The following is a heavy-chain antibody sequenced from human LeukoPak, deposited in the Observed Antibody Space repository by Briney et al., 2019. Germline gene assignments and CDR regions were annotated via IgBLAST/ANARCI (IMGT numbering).Heavy chain of an antibody. CDR3: ARNLHGWELLHYYYMDV. V-gene: IGHV4-61*02. Sequence: SETLSLTCTVSGGSISSGSYYWSWIRQPAGKGLEWIGRIYTSGSTNYNPSLKSRVTISVDTSKNQFSLKLSSVTAADTAVYYCARNLHGWELLHYYYMDVWGKGTTVTISS. CDR2: IYTSGST. CDR1: GGSISSGSYY. J-gene: IGHJ6*03. D-gene: IGHD1-26*01.